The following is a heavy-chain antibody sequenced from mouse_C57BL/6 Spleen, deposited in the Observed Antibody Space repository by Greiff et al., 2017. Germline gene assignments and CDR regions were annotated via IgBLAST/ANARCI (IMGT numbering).Heavy chain of an antibody. CDR3: ARGYGNYWYCDV. V-gene: IGHV1-7*01. D-gene: IGHD2-10*02. Sequence: QVQLQQSGAELAKPGASVKLSCKASGYTFTSYWMHWVKQRPGQGLEWIGYINPSSGYTKYNQKFKDKATLAADKSYSTAYMQLSSLKYEDSAVYYSARGYGNYWYCDVWGTGTTVTGSS. CDR1: GYTFTSYW. J-gene: IGHJ1*03. CDR2: INPSSGYT.